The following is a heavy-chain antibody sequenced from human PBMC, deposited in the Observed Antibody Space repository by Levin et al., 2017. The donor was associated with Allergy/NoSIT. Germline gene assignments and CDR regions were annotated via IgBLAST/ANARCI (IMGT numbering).Heavy chain of an antibody. Sequence: SETLSLTCTVSGGAISRSDSYWGWVRQPPGKRLEWIGSVHDSGSTYYNPSFKSRVTISVDTAKNSFSLTLSSVTAADTAVYYCARPKEESVAGAFDYWGQGTLVTVSS. CDR2: VHDSGST. V-gene: IGHV4-39*02. CDR3: ARPKEESVAGAFDY. D-gene: IGHD6-19*01. CDR1: GGAISRSDSY. J-gene: IGHJ4*02.